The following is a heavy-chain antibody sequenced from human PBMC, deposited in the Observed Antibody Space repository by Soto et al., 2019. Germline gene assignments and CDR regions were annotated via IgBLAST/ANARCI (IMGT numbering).Heavy chain of an antibody. J-gene: IGHJ6*02. CDR2: ISSNGGST. V-gene: IGHV3-64*01. CDR1: GFTFSSYA. D-gene: IGHD1-26*01. CDR3: PRMRSWELNPYYRMDV. Sequence: EVQLVESGGGLVQPGGSLRLSCAASGFTFSSYAMHWVRQAPGKGLEYVSAISSNGGSTYYANSVKGRFTISRDNSKNSLYLQMGSLRAEDMAVVYCPRMRSWELNPYYRMDVWGQGTTVTVSS.